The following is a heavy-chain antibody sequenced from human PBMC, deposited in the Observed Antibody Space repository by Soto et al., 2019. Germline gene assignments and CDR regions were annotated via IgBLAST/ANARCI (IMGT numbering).Heavy chain of an antibody. CDR2: ISAYNGNT. CDR3: ARDGVVVVAATNLFDS. CDR1: GYTFTSYG. V-gene: IGHV1-18*01. D-gene: IGHD2-15*01. J-gene: IGHJ5*01. Sequence: ASVKVSCKASGYTFTSYGISWVRQAPGQGLEWMGWISAYNGNTNYAQKLQGRVTMTTDTSTSTAYMELRSLRSDDTAVYYCARDGVVVVAATNLFDSWGQGTLVIVSS.